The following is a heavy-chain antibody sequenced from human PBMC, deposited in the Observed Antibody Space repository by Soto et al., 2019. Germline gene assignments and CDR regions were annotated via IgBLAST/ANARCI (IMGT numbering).Heavy chain of an antibody. D-gene: IGHD2-15*01. CDR2: IKSKTDGGTT. Sequence: EVQLVESGGGLVKPGGSLRLSCAASGFTFSNAWMSWVRQAPGKGLEWVGRIKSKTDGGTTDYAAPVKGRFTISRDDSKNTLYLQMNSLKTEDPAVYYCTTELPPYCSGGSCYSGRDWYFDLWGRGTLVTVSS. J-gene: IGHJ2*01. CDR1: GFTFSNAW. CDR3: TTELPPYCSGGSCYSGRDWYFDL. V-gene: IGHV3-15*01.